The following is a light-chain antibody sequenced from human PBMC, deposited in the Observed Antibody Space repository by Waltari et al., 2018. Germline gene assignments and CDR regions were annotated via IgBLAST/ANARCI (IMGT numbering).Light chain of an antibody. CDR1: QSISSW. V-gene: IGKV1-5*03. Sequence: DIQMTQSPSTLSASVGDRVTITCRASQSISSWLAWYQQKPGKDPNFLIYKASSLQSGVPSRFSGSGSGTEFTLTISSLQPDDFATYYCQQYNSYPWTFGQGTKVEIK. CDR3: QQYNSYPWT. J-gene: IGKJ1*01. CDR2: KAS.